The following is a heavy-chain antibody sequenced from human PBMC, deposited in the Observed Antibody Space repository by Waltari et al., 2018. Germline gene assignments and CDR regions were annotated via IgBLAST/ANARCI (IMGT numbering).Heavy chain of an antibody. J-gene: IGHJ4*02. CDR1: GFRFSDSW. D-gene: IGHD5-18*01. Sequence: EVQLVEAGGDIVQPGGSLRRPCAASGFRFSDSWMHWVRQVPGKGLVWVSRINSDGSSISYSDSVKGRFTISRDNSKNMLYLQLNSLRAEDTAVYYCARKGGRGYTYGPFYYDSWGQGTLVTVSS. V-gene: IGHV3-74*01. CDR2: INSDGSSI. CDR3: ARKGGRGYTYGPFYYDS.